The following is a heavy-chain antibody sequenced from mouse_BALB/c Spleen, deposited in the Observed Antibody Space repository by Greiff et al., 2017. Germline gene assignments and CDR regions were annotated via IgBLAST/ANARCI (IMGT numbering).Heavy chain of an antibody. Sequence: EVQRVESGGGLVQPGGSMKLSCVASGFTFSNYWMNWVRQSPEKGLEWVAEIRLKSNNYATHYAESVKGRFTISRDDSKSSVYLQMNNLRAEDTGIYYCTRSKFAFTTVVATRIYYYAMDYWGQGTSVTVSS. D-gene: IGHD1-1*01. CDR2: IRLKSNNYAT. CDR3: TRSKFAFTTVVATRIYYYAMDY. CDR1: GFTFSNYW. J-gene: IGHJ4*01. V-gene: IGHV6-6*02.